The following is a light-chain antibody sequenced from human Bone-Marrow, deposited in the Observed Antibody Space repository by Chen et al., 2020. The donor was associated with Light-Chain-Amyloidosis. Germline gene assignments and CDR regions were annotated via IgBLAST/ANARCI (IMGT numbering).Light chain of an antibody. J-gene: IGLJ3*02. CDR3: HVWDRSSDRPV. V-gene: IGLV3-21*02. Sequence: SYVLTQPSSVSVAPGQTATIACGGNNMGSTSVHWYQQTPGQAPLLVVYDDSDRPSGIPERLSGSNAGDTATLTISRVEAGDEADYDCHVWDRSSDRPVFGGGTKLPVL. CDR2: DDS. CDR1: NMGSTS.